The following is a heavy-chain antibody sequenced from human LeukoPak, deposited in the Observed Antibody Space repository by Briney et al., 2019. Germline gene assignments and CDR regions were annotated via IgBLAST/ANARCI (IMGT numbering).Heavy chain of an antibody. V-gene: IGHV4-38-2*01. Sequence: SETLSLTCAVSDYSISSHNYWGWIRQPPGKGLEVIGSVYHSGSTHYSPSLKSRVTISVDTSKNQFSLKLSSVTASDTAVYYCAKNDSSGYFDYWGQGTLVTVSS. D-gene: IGHD3-22*01. J-gene: IGHJ4*02. CDR3: AKNDSSGYFDY. CDR2: VYHSGST. CDR1: DYSISSHNY.